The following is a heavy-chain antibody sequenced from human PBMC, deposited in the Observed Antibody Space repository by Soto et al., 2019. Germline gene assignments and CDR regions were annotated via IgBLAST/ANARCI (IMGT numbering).Heavy chain of an antibody. D-gene: IGHD3-3*01. V-gene: IGHV5-51*01. CDR3: ARLERGDEYYDFWSGYYAPVPYYMDV. CDR2: IYPGDSDT. J-gene: IGHJ6*03. Sequence: GESLKISCKGSGYSFTSYWIGWVRQMPGKGLEWMGIIYPGDSDTRYSPSFQGQVTISADKSISTAYLPWSSLKASDTAMYYCARLERGDEYYDFWSGYYAPVPYYMDVWGKGTTVTVSS. CDR1: GYSFTSYW.